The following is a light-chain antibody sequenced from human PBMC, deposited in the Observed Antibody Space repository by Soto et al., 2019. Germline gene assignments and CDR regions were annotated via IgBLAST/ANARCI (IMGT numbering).Light chain of an antibody. J-gene: IGLJ1*01. CDR3: SSFSNSDTPYV. CDR1: SRDIGGYDF. Sequence: QSVLAQPASVSGSPGQSITISCAGSSRDIGGYDFVSWYQQHPGEVPKLIIFDVSDRPSGVSDRFSGSKSGDTASLTISGLQVEDEADYYCSSFSNSDTPYVFGTGTKVTVL. V-gene: IGLV2-14*03. CDR2: DVS.